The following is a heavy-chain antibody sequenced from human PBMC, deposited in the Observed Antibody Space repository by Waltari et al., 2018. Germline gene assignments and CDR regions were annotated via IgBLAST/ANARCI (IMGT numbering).Heavy chain of an antibody. CDR1: GGTFSSYA. CDR3: ARADYYDSSEKNYYFDY. J-gene: IGHJ4*02. V-gene: IGHV1-69*08. Sequence: QVQLVQSGAEVKKPGSSVKVSCKASGGTFSSYAISWVRQAPGQGLEWMGRIIPIFGTANYEQKFQGRVTITADKSTSTAYMELSSLRSEDTAVYYCARADYYDSSEKNYYFDYWGQGTLVTVSS. CDR2: IIPIFGTA. D-gene: IGHD3-22*01.